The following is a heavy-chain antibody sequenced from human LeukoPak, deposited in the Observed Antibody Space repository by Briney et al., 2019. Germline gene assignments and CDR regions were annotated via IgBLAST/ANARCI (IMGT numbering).Heavy chain of an antibody. V-gene: IGHV4-34*01. Sequence: KPSETLSLTCAVYGGSFSGYYWSWIRQPPGKGLEWIGGINHSGSTNYNPSLKSRVTISVDTSKNQFSLKLSSVTAADTAVYYCARGNPGRLVQWLVRTNWYFDLWGQGTMVTVSS. J-gene: IGHJ3*01. D-gene: IGHD6-19*01. CDR1: GGSFSGYY. CDR2: INHSGST. CDR3: ARGNPGRLVQWLVRTNWYFDL.